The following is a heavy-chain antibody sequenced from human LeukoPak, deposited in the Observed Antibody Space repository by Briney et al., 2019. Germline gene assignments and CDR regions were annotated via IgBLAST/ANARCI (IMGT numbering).Heavy chain of an antibody. J-gene: IGHJ6*03. D-gene: IGHD3-22*01. V-gene: IGHV4-59*12. CDR3: TRAASSGPLFTYHMDV. Sequence: SETLSLTCTVSGGSISSYYWSWIRQPPGKGLEWIGYIYYSGSTHYNPSLKSRVTISVDTSKNQFSLKLSSVTAADTAVYYCTRAASSGPLFTYHMDVWGKGTTVTVSS. CDR2: IYYSGST. CDR1: GGSISSYY.